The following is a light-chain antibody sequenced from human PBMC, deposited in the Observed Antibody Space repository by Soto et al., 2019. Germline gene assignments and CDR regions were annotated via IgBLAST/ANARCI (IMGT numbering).Light chain of an antibody. CDR1: QSVSSY. J-gene: IGKJ4*01. V-gene: IGKV3-11*01. CDR3: QQRSNWPLT. CDR2: DAS. Sequence: ETVLTQSPATLSLSPGERATLSCRASQSVSSYLAWYQQKAGQAPRLLIYDASNRATGIPARFSGSGSGTDFTLTISSLEPEDFAVYYCQQRSNWPLTFGGGTKVEIK.